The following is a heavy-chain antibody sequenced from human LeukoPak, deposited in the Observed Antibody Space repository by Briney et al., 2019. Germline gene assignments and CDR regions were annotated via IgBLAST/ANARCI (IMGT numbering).Heavy chain of an antibody. CDR2: MNPNSGNT. Sequence: ASVKVSCKASGYTFTSYDINWVRQATGQGLEWMGWMNPNSGNTGFAQKFQGRVTMTRDTSISTAYMELSRLRSDDTAVYYCARERCSGGSCYSVFDYWGQGTLVTVSS. D-gene: IGHD2-15*01. V-gene: IGHV1-8*01. J-gene: IGHJ4*02. CDR1: GYTFTSYD. CDR3: ARERCSGGSCYSVFDY.